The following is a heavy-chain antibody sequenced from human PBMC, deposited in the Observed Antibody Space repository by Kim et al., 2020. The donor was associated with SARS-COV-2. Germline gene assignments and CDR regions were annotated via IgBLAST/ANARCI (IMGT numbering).Heavy chain of an antibody. CDR2: IWYDGSNK. D-gene: IGHD6-13*01. J-gene: IGHJ4*02. V-gene: IGHV3-33*01. CDR1: GFTFSSYG. Sequence: GGSLRLSCAASGFTFSSYGMHWVRQAPGKGLEWVAVIWYDGSNKYYADSVKGRFTISRDNSKNTLYLQMNSLRAEDTAVYYCARDRGMAPPSSFYGYLDYWGQGTLVTVSS. CDR3: ARDRGMAPPSSFYGYLDY.